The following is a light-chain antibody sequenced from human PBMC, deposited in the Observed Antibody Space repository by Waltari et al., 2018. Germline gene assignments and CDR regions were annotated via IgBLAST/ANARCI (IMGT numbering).Light chain of an antibody. CDR2: RAS. V-gene: IGKV3-20*01. CDR1: QSVGSSS. Sequence: EMVLTQSPGTASVAHGERLTLCSRPSQSVGSSSSTWYQQKPGKAPRLVIYRASRRATGIPDRFSGSGSGTDFSLTISRLEPEDFAVYYCQQHDTLPATFGQGTKVEIK. J-gene: IGKJ1*01. CDR3: QQHDTLPAT.